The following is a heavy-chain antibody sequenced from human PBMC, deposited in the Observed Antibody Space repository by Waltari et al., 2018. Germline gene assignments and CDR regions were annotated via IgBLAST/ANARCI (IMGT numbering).Heavy chain of an antibody. CDR2: IRGYDGDT. CDR3: ARLYDASAYYNTYLDP. Sequence: QVQLVQSGAEGRKPGASVKVSCKASGYTFGNYGMAGVRQAPGQGLEWMGWIRGYDGDTKYAREFEGRLTVTTDTSTNTAHMELRSLRSDDTAVYYCARLYDASAYYNTYLDPWGQGALVTVSS. V-gene: IGHV1-18*01. CDR1: GYTFGNYG. D-gene: IGHD3-22*01. J-gene: IGHJ5*02.